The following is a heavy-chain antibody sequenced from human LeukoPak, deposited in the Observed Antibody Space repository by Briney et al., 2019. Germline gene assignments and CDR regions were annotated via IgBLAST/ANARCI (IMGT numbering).Heavy chain of an antibody. CDR2: IYYSGST. Sequence: SETLSLTCTVSGGSISSYYWSWIRQPPGKGLEWIGYIYYSGSTNYNPSLKSRVTISVDPSKNLFSLKLSSVTAADTAVYYCARDLRGGADYGMDVWGQGTTVTVSS. D-gene: IGHD1-26*01. V-gene: IGHV4-59*01. CDR1: GGSISSYY. J-gene: IGHJ6*02. CDR3: ARDLRGGADYGMDV.